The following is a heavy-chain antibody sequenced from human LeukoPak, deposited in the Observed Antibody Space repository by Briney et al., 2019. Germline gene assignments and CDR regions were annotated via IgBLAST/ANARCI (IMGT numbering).Heavy chain of an antibody. Sequence: NPSETLSLTCAVSGVSISSGGYSWSWIRQPPGKGLEWIGYIYHSGSTNYNPSLQSRVTISVDTSKNQFSLKVSSVSAADTAVYYCARGNRPYGEHEAFDIGGHGKTVTVSP. J-gene: IGHJ3*02. CDR3: ARGNRPYGEHEAFDI. V-gene: IGHV4-30-2*01. D-gene: IGHD3-10*01. CDR2: IYHSGST. CDR1: GVSISSGGYS.